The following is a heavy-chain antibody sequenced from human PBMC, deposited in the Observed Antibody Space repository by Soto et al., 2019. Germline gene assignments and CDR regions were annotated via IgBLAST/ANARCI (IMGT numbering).Heavy chain of an antibody. CDR3: ARHSGYNYIFFDF. Sequence: ASETLSLTCNVSGGSISSSSYYWGWIRQPPGKGLEWIGSIYYRGNTYYNPSLKSRVSISVDTSKNQFSLKLKSVTAADTAVYYCARHSGYNYIFFDFWGQGTLVTVS. CDR2: IYYRGNT. J-gene: IGHJ4*02. D-gene: IGHD5-12*01. V-gene: IGHV4-39*01. CDR1: GGSISSSSYY.